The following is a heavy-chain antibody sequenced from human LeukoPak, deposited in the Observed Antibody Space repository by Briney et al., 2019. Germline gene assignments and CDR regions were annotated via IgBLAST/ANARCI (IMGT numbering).Heavy chain of an antibody. CDR1: GFTFSNYW. CDR2: IKQDGSEK. CDR3: AKVAKYYYGSGTYYFFEH. D-gene: IGHD3-10*01. Sequence: GGSLRLSCAASGFTFSNYWMNWVRQAPGKGLEWVANIKQDGSEKYYVDSVKGRFTISRDNAKNSLYLQMNSLRVEDTAVYYCAKVAKYYYGSGTYYFFEHWGQGTPVTASS. J-gene: IGHJ4*02. V-gene: IGHV3-7*01.